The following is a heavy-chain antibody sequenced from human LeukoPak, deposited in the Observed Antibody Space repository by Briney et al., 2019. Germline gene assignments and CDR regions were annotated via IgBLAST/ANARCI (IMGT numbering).Heavy chain of an antibody. D-gene: IGHD1-26*01. CDR3: ARDKSGSLDY. Sequence: GGSLRLSCAASGFTFSDHYMDWVRQAPGKGLEWVGRIRNKADSYTTEYAASVKGRFTISRDDSKNSLYLQMNSLKTEDTAVYYCARDKSGSLDYWGQGTLVTVSP. V-gene: IGHV3-72*01. J-gene: IGHJ4*02. CDR1: GFTFSDHY. CDR2: IRNKADSYTT.